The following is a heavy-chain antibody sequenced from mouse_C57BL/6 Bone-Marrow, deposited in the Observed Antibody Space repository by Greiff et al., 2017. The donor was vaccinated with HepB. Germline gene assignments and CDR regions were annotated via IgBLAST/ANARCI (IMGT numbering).Heavy chain of an antibody. V-gene: IGHV1-55*01. J-gene: IGHJ2*01. Sequence: QVQLQQSGAELVKPGASVKMSCKASGYTFTSYWITWVKQRPGQGLEWIGDIYPGSGSTNYNEKFKSKATLTVDTSSSTAYMQLSSLTSEDSAVYYCARETVITTVVAHFDYWGQGTTLTVSS. D-gene: IGHD1-1*01. CDR3: ARETVITTVVAHFDY. CDR1: GYTFTSYW. CDR2: IYPGSGST.